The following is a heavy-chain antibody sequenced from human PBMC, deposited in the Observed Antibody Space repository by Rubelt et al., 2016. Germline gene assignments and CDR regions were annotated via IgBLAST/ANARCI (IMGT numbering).Heavy chain of an antibody. CDR1: GFAFTSYA. Sequence: GGSLRLSCAASGFAFTSYAMSWVRQAPGKGLEWVSTISGSGGTTYYADSVKGRFTISRDNSKNTLYLQMNILRAEDTAIYYCAKDRTWLRLWWFFDYWGQGSLVTVSS. CDR2: ISGSGGTT. D-gene: IGHD5-18*01. J-gene: IGHJ4*02. CDR3: AKDRTWLRLWWFFDY. V-gene: IGHV3-23*01.